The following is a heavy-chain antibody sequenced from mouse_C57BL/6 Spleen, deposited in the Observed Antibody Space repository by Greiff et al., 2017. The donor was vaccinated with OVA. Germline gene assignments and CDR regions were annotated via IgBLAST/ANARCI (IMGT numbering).Heavy chain of an antibody. D-gene: IGHD2-14*01. CDR1: GYTFTSYD. Sequence: VKLMESGPELVKPGASVKLSCKASGYTFTSYDINWVKQRPGQGLEWIGWIYPRDGSTKYNEKFKGKATLTVDTSSSTAYMELHSLTSEDSAVYFCAVRGAYWGQGTLVTVSA. CDR3: AVRGAY. CDR2: IYPRDGST. J-gene: IGHJ3*01. V-gene: IGHV1-85*01.